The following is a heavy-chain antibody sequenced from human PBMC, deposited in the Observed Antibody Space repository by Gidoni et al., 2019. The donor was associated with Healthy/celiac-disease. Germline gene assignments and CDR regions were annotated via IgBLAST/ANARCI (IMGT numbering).Heavy chain of an antibody. CDR3: TTDGNKEMATNFDY. CDR1: GFTFSNAW. CDR2: IKSKTDGGTT. Sequence: EVQLVESGGGLVKPGGSLRLSCAASGFTFSNAWMRWVRQAPGKGLAWVGRIKSKTDGGTTDYAAPVKGRLTISREDSKNTLYLQMNSLKTEDTAVYYCTTDGNKEMATNFDYWGQGTLVTVSS. D-gene: IGHD5-12*01. V-gene: IGHV3-15*01. J-gene: IGHJ4*02.